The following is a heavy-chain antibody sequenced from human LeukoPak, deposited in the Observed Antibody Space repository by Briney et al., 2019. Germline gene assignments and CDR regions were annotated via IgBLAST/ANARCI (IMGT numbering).Heavy chain of an antibody. V-gene: IGHV3-23*01. CDR1: GFTFSSYG. CDR3: ARGQKYRVRAFDI. CDR2: ISGSGGST. Sequence: GGSLRLSCAASGFTFSSYGMSWVRQAPGKGLEWVSTISGSGGSTYYADSVKGRFTISRDNSKNTLYLQMNSLKGDDTAVYYCARGQKYRVRAFDIWGQGTMVTVSS. J-gene: IGHJ3*02. D-gene: IGHD2-2*01.